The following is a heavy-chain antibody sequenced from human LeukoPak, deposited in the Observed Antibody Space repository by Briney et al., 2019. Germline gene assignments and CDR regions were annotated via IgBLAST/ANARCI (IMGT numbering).Heavy chain of an antibody. V-gene: IGHV3-30*02. D-gene: IGHD4-11*01. Sequence: GGSLRLPCAASGFTFSNYGMHWVRQAPGKGLEWVAFIRYDGSNKYCADSVKGRFTVSRYNTKNTLYLQMNSLRAEDTAAYYCAKEKNDYSDYFYMDVLGKGTTVTVSS. CDR3: AKEKNDYSDYFYMDV. CDR2: IRYDGSNK. J-gene: IGHJ6*03. CDR1: GFTFSNYG.